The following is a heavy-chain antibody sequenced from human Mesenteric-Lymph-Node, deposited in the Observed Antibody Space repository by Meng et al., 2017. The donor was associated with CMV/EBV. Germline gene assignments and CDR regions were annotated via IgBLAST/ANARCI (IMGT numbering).Heavy chain of an antibody. D-gene: IGHD6-13*01. J-gene: IGHJ4*02. CDR3: ARGIEVGGGRWH. V-gene: IGHV3-74*01. CDR1: AFTLTGHW. Sequence: GGSLRLSCAASAFTLTGHWMHWVRQAPGKGLVWVSRISSDGISKSYADSVKGRFTISRDNAKNTLYLQMNSLRVEDTAVYYCARGIEVGGGRWHWGQGTLVTVSS. CDR2: ISSDGISK.